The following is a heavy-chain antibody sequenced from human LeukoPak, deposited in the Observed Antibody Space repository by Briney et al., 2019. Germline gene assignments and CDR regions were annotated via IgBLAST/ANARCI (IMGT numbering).Heavy chain of an antibody. CDR3: ATSSSLSGEGGY. CDR1: GGSFSGYY. CDR2: INHSGST. D-gene: IGHD5-12*01. V-gene: IGHV4-34*01. Sequence: SETLSLTCAVYGGSFSGYYWSWIRQPPGKGLEWIGEINHSGSTNYNPSLKSRATMSVDTSKNQFSLKLTSVTAADTAVYFCATSSSLSGEGGYWGQGTLVTVSS. J-gene: IGHJ4*02.